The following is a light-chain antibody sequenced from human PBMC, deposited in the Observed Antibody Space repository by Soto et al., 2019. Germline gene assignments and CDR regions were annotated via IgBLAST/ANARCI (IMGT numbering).Light chain of an antibody. CDR2: EVS. Sequence: QSALTQPASVSGSPGQSITIFCTGTSSDVGGYNYVSGYQQHPGKAPKLMIYEVSNRPSGVSNRFSGSKSGNTASLTISGLQAEDEADYYCSSYTSSSTRVFGTGTKLTVL. V-gene: IGLV2-14*01. J-gene: IGLJ1*01. CDR1: SSDVGGYNY. CDR3: SSYTSSSTRV.